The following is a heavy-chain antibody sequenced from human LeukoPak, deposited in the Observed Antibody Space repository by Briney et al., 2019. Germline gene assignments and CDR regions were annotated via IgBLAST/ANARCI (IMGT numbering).Heavy chain of an antibody. J-gene: IGHJ4*02. Sequence: PGGSLRLSCAASGFMFSLYGIHWVRQAPGKGLEWVAFIKYDGSNQFYAGSVKGRFTISRDNAKNTLYLQMNSLRAEDTAVYYCARSRHVNDYGDYPYWGQGTLVTVSS. CDR3: ARSRHVNDYGDYPY. D-gene: IGHD4-17*01. CDR1: GFMFSLYG. V-gene: IGHV3-33*01. CDR2: IKYDGSNQ.